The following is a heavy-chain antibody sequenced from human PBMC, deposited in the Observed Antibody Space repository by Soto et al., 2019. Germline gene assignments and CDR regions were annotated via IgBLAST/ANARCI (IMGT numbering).Heavy chain of an antibody. V-gene: IGHV3-23*01. Sequence: EVQLLESGGGLVQPGGSLRLSCAASGFTFSSYAMSWVRQAPGKGLEWVSAISGRGGSTYYADSVKGRFTISRDNSKKSRDLQMNSLRAEDTAVYYCAKDGERWLPLYFDYWGQGTLVPVSS. D-gene: IGHD5-12*01. J-gene: IGHJ4*02. CDR2: ISGRGGST. CDR3: AKDGERWLPLYFDY. CDR1: GFTFSSYA.